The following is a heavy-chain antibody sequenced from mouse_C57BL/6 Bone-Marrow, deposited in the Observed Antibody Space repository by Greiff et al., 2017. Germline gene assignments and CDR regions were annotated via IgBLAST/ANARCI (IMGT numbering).Heavy chain of an antibody. CDR1: GFSLSTSGMG. J-gene: IGHJ1*03. Sequence: QVTLKESGPGILQSSQTLSLTCSFSGFSLSTSGMGVSWIRQPSGKGLEWLSHIYWDDDKRSNPSLKSRLTISKDTSRNQVFLKITSVDTADTATYYCARSSPLMWYFAVWGTGTTVTVSS. V-gene: IGHV8-12*01. D-gene: IGHD6-1*01. CDR3: ARSSPLMWYFAV. CDR2: IYWDDDK.